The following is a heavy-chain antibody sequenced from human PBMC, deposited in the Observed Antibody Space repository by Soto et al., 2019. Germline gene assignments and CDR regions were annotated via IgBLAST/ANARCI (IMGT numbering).Heavy chain of an antibody. D-gene: IGHD2-15*01. CDR1: GDTVSSNSVA. J-gene: IGHJ6*02. V-gene: IGHV6-1*01. CDR3: ARSEEDSDYYYYGMDV. Sequence: PSQTLSLTCVCSGDTVSSNSVAWNLVRQSPSRGLEWLGRTYYRSRWYSDYAVSVRSRIDINADTSKNQVSLQLNSVTPEDTAVYYCARSEEDSDYYYYGMDVWGQGTTVTSP. CDR2: TYYRSRWYS.